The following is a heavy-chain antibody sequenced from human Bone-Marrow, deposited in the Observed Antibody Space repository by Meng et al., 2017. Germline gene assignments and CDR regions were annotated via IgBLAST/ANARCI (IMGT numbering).Heavy chain of an antibody. CDR3: ARVGYSGSRVTSYYFDY. V-gene: IGHV4-31*01. J-gene: IGHJ4*02. Sequence: VQLQELAPGPVNPSQTLSLPCTVSGGAISSGGYYWSWIRQHPGKGLEWIGYIYYSGSTYYNPSLKSLVTISVDTSKNQFSLKLSSVTAADTAVYYCARVGYSGSRVTSYYFDYWGQGTLVTASS. CDR2: IYYSGST. CDR1: GGAISSGGYY. D-gene: IGHD1-26*01.